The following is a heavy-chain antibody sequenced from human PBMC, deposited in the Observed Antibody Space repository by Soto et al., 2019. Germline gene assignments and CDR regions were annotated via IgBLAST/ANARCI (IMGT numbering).Heavy chain of an antibody. J-gene: IGHJ4*02. D-gene: IGHD3-9*01. CDR1: GFTFDDYA. Sequence: EVQLVESGGGLVQPGRSLRLSCAASGFTFDDYAMHWVRQAPGKGLEWVSGISWNSGSIGYADSVKGRFTISRDNAKNFLYLRMTSLRAEDTALYYCAKDSGYDILTGYRDYWGQGTLVTVSS. V-gene: IGHV3-9*01. CDR3: AKDSGYDILTGYRDY. CDR2: ISWNSGSI.